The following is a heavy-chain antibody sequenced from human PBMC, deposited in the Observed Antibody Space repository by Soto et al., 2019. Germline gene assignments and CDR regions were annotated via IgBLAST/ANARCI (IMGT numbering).Heavy chain of an antibody. CDR1: GFTFSSYG. CDR3: ARDWTPYCGGDCYADY. Sequence: QVQLVESGGGVVQPGRSLRLSCAASGFTFSSYGMHWVRQAPGKGLEWVAVIRYDGSNYYYPDSVKGRFTISRDNSKNTLYLQMNSLRADDTAVYYCARDWTPYCGGDCYADYWGQGTLVTVSS. J-gene: IGHJ4*02. D-gene: IGHD2-21*02. V-gene: IGHV3-33*01. CDR2: IRYDGSNY.